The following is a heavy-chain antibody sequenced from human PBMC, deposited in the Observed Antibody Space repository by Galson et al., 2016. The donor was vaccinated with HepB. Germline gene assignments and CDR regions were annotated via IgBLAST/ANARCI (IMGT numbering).Heavy chain of an antibody. CDR3: ARAAERWSSSHGKY. CDR2: IKQDGSEK. J-gene: IGHJ4*02. CDR1: GFTFSSYW. Sequence: SLRLSCAASGFTFSSYWMSWVRQAPGKGLEWVANIKQDGSEKYYVASVKGRFTISRDNAKNSLYLQMNSLRAEDTAVYYCARAAERWSSSHGKYWGQGTLVTVSS. V-gene: IGHV3-7*01. D-gene: IGHD6-13*01.